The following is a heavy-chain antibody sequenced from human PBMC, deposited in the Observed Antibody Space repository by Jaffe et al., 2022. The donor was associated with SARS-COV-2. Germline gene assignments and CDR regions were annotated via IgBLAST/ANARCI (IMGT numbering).Heavy chain of an antibody. CDR2: IRNKANSYTA. J-gene: IGHJ6*03. CDR3: ARDLKVYGSGSPFYYYYMDV. CDR1: GFTFSDHY. V-gene: IGHV3-72*01. Sequence: EVQLVESGGGLVQPGGSLRLSCAASGFTFSDHYMDWVRLAPGKGLEWVGRIRNKANSYTAEYAASVKGRFTISRDDSKNSLYLKMNSLKTEDTAVYYCARDLKVYGSGSPFYYYYMDVWGKGTTVTVSS. D-gene: IGHD3-10*01.